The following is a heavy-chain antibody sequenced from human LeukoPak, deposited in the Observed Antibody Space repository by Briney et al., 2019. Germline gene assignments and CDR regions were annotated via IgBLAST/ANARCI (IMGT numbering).Heavy chain of an antibody. CDR2: ISGSGDST. CDR3: AKDMNGVVVPAAIFDY. J-gene: IGHJ4*02. Sequence: GGSLRLSCVASGFTFSTYAMSWVRQAPGEGLEWVSAISGSGDSTYYADSVKGRFTISRDNSKNTLYLQMNSLRAEDTAVYYCAKDMNGVVVPAAIFDYWGQGTLVTVSS. V-gene: IGHV3-23*01. CDR1: GFTFSTYA. D-gene: IGHD2-2*01.